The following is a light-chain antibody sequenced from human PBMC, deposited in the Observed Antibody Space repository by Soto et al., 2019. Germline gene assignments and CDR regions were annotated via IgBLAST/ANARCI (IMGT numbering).Light chain of an antibody. V-gene: IGKV3-20*01. Sequence: EIVLTQSPGTLSLSPGERATLSCRASQSVSSSYLAWYQQKPGQAPRLLIYGASCRATGIPDRFTGSGSVTDFDIHISILEHEDFAVYYCQQYGSSPYTFGQATKLEIK. CDR3: QQYGSSPYT. J-gene: IGKJ2*01. CDR1: QSVSSSY. CDR2: GAS.